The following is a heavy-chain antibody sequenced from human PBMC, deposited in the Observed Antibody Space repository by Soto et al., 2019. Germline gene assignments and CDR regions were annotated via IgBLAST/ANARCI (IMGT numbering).Heavy chain of an antibody. Sequence: SETLSLTCAVYGGSFSCYYWSWIRQPPGKGLEWIGEINHSGSTNYNPSLKSRVTISVDTSKNQFSLKLSSVTAADTAVYYCARSHDYSNPHDYWGQGTLVTVSS. CDR2: INHSGST. CDR3: ARSHDYSNPHDY. J-gene: IGHJ4*02. V-gene: IGHV4-34*01. D-gene: IGHD4-4*01. CDR1: GGSFSCYY.